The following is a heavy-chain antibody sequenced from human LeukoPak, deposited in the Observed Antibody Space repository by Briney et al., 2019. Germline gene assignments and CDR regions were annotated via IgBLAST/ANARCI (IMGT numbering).Heavy chain of an antibody. CDR3: ARPKLSYYDSSGSFGWFDP. J-gene: IGHJ5*02. Sequence: SETLSLTCTVSGGSISGSSYFWGWIRQPPGKGLEWIGSIYYSGSTYYNPSLKSRVTISVDTSKNQFSLKLSSVTAADTAVYYCARPKLSYYDSSGSFGWFDPWGQGTLVTVSS. D-gene: IGHD3-22*01. V-gene: IGHV4-39*01. CDR1: GGSISGSSYF. CDR2: IYYSGST.